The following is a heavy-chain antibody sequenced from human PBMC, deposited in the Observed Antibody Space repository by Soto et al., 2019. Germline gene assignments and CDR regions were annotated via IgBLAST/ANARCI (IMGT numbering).Heavy chain of an antibody. V-gene: IGHV3-30-3*01. CDR1: GFTFSSYA. Sequence: GGSLRLSCAASGFTFSSYAMHWARQAPGKGLEWVAVISYDGSNKYYADSVKGRFTISRDNSKNTLYLQMNSLRAEDTAVYYCARYCSSTSCYLYGMDVWGQGTTVTVSS. CDR2: ISYDGSNK. J-gene: IGHJ6*02. CDR3: ARYCSSTSCYLYGMDV. D-gene: IGHD2-2*01.